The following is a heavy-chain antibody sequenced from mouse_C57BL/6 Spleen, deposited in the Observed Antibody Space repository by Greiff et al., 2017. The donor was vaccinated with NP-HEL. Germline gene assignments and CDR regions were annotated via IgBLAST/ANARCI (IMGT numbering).Heavy chain of an antibody. J-gene: IGHJ2*01. CDR2: INPSTGGT. CDR3: ASNWDGGYFDY. D-gene: IGHD4-1*01. V-gene: IGHV1-42*01. Sequence: EVQLQESGPELVKPGASVKISCKASGYSFTGYYMNWVKQSPEKSLEWIGEINPSTGGTTYNQKFKAKATLTVDKSSSTAYMQLKSLTSEDSAVYYCASNWDGGYFDYWGQGTTLTVSS. CDR1: GYSFTGYY.